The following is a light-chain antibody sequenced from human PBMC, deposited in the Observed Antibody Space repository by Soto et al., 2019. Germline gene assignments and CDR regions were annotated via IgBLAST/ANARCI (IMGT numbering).Light chain of an antibody. J-gene: IGKJ5*01. CDR2: AAS. Sequence: EMVLTQSPATLAVSPGERATLSWRASQSVGTNFAWYQQKPGQAPRLLIYAASIRATGIPARFSGTGSGTDFTLTINNLEPEDFAVYYCQVRTNWSIAFGRGTRLENK. CDR1: QSVGTN. V-gene: IGKV3-11*01. CDR3: QVRTNWSIA.